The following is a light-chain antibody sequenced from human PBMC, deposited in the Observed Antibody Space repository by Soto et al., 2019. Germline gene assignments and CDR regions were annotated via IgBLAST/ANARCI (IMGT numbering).Light chain of an antibody. CDR2: KAS. V-gene: IGKV1-5*03. Sequence: DIQMTQSPSTLSGSVGDRVTITCRASQTISSWLAWYQQKPGKAPKLLIYKASTLKSGVPSRFSGSRSGTEFTLTISSLQPDDFATYYCQQYNSYSWTFGQGTKV. CDR3: QQYNSYSWT. J-gene: IGKJ1*01. CDR1: QTISSW.